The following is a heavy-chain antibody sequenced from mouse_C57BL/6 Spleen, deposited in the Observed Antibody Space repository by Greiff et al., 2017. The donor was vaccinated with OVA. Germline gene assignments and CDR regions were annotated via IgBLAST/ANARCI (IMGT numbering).Heavy chain of an antibody. CDR3: TRRGGPQGAWFAY. CDR2: IDPETGGT. J-gene: IGHJ3*01. Sequence: QVQLKESGAELVRPGASVTLSCKASGYTFTDYEMHWVKQTPVHGLEWIGAIDPETGGTAYNQKFKGKAILTADKSSSTAYMELRSLTSEDSAVYYCTRRGGPQGAWFAYWGQGTLVTVSA. V-gene: IGHV1-15*01. CDR1: GYTFTDYE.